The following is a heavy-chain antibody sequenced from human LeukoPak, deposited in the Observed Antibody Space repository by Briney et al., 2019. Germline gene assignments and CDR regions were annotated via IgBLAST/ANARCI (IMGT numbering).Heavy chain of an antibody. CDR3: ARGITGRRAFDY. CDR2: IWYDGSNK. Sequence: PGGSLRLSCATSGFTFNRFGMHWVRQAPGKGLEWVAVIWYDGSNKDYADSVKGRFTISRDNAKNSLYLQMNSLRAEDTAVYYCARGITGRRAFDYWGQGTLVTVSS. D-gene: IGHD1-20*01. V-gene: IGHV3-33*01. CDR1: GFTFNRFG. J-gene: IGHJ4*02.